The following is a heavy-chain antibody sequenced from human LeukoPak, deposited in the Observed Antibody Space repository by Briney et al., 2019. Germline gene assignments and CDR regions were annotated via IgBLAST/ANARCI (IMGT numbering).Heavy chain of an antibody. V-gene: IGHV3-15*07. J-gene: IGHJ4*02. CDR1: GLTLSNVW. D-gene: IGHD2-15*01. CDR2: IRSRGDGGTT. Sequence: GGSLRLSCAVSGLTLSNVWMNWVRQAPGKGLEWVGRIRSRGDGGTTDFAAPVKGRFTISRDDSKNTLYLQMNSLASEDTAVYYCTQGSGQYFDYWGQGTLVTVSS. CDR3: TQGSGQYFDY.